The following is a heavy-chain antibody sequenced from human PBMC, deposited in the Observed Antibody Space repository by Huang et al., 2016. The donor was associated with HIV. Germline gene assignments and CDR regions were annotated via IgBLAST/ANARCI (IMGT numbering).Heavy chain of an antibody. CDR2: INHSGST. CDR1: GAPFSGHY. D-gene: IGHD3-16*01. J-gene: IGHJ5*01. V-gene: IGHV4-34*02. CDR3: AREIMITFGGPFDS. Sequence: QVQLQQWGAGLLKPAETLSLTCAVYGAPFSGHYWNWIRQSPGKGLEWIGQINHSGSTPYNPSLKSRLTISVDASKKQFSLKMTSVTAADTAVYYCAREIMITFGGPFDSWGQGTLVTVSS.